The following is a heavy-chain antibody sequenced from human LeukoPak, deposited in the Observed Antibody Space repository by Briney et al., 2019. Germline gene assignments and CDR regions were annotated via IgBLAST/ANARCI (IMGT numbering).Heavy chain of an antibody. CDR2: IKSKTDGGTT. V-gene: IGHV3-15*01. D-gene: IGHD6-13*01. Sequence: GGSLRLSCAASGFTFSNAWMSWVRQAPGKGLEWVGRIKSKTDGGTTDYAAPVKGRFTISRDDSKNTLYLQMNSLKTEDTAVYYCAREQQLVPYYYYGMDVWGQGTTVTVSS. CDR1: GFTFSNAW. J-gene: IGHJ6*02. CDR3: AREQQLVPYYYYGMDV.